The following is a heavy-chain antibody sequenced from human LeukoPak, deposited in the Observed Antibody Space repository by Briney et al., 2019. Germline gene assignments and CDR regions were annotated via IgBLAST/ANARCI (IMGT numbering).Heavy chain of an antibody. CDR1: GFTFSNYA. D-gene: IGHD2-21*02. CDR3: AKDGDLYYYYYMDV. J-gene: IGHJ6*03. V-gene: IGHV3-23*01. Sequence: PGGSLRLSCAASGFTFSNYAMRWVRQAPGKGLEWVSGISGSGDSTYYADSVKGRFTISRDNSKNTLYLQMNSLRAEDTAVYYCAKDGDLYYYYYMDVWGKGTTVTISS. CDR2: ISGSGDST.